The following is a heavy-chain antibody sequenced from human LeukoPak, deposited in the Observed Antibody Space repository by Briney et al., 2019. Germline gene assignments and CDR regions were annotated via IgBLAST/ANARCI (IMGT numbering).Heavy chain of an antibody. J-gene: IGHJ6*02. Sequence: GGSLRLSCAASGLTLSSYEMNWVRQAPGKGLEWVPYISSSGSTIYYADSVKRRFTISRDNAKNSLYLQMNSLRAEDTAVYYCAREWMKYAQYQLLGDYYYHGMDVWGQGTAVTVSS. CDR2: ISSSGSTI. V-gene: IGHV3-48*03. CDR1: GLTLSSYE. CDR3: AREWMKYAQYQLLGDYYYHGMDV. D-gene: IGHD2-2*01.